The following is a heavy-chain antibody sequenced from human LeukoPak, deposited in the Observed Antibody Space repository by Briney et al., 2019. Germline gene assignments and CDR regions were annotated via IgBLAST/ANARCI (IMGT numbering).Heavy chain of an antibody. CDR3: ARPTGYSYGPFVY. D-gene: IGHD5-18*01. Sequence: SETLSLTCAVYGGSFSGYYWSWIRQPPGKGLEWIGEINHSGSTNYNPSLKSRVTISVDTPKNQFSLKLSSVTAADTAVYYCARPTGYSYGPFVYWGQGTLVTVSS. V-gene: IGHV4-34*01. CDR2: INHSGST. J-gene: IGHJ4*02. CDR1: GGSFSGYY.